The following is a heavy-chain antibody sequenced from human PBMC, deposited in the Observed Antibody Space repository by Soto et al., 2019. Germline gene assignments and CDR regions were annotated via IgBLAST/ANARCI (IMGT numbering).Heavy chain of an antibody. CDR3: ARKSGGATATLYYYYFYMDV. D-gene: IGHD5-12*01. CDR2: INPNSGVT. CDR1: GDRFTDYY. V-gene: IGHV1-2*04. J-gene: IGHJ6*03. Sequence: QVQLVQSGAEVKEPGASVTVSCRASGDRFTDYYMHWVRQAPGQGLEWMGWINPNSGVTKYAQKFQGWVTMTRDTSIRTVYMQLSRLGFDDTAIYYCARKSGGATATLYYYYFYMDVWGTGTTVTVSS.